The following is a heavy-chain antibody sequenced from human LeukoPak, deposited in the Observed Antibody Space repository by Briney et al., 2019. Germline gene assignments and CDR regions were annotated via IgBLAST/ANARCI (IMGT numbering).Heavy chain of an antibody. V-gene: IGHV3-7*05. CDR1: QFTFSIYW. Sequence: PGGSLRLSCAASQFTFSIYWMSWLRQAPGKGLEWVANIKEDGSEKYYVDSVEGRFTISRDNAKNSLFLQVNSLRAEDTAVYYCARMTGGLWDYWGQGTLVTVSS. CDR2: IKEDGSEK. CDR3: ARMTGGLWDY. J-gene: IGHJ4*02. D-gene: IGHD2-15*01.